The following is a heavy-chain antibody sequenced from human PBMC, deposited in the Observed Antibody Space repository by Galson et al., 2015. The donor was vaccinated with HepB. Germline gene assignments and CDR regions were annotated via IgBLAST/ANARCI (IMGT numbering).Heavy chain of an antibody. CDR3: ARASYDYGDIGTGGDAFDI. CDR2: IIPILGIA. CDR1: GGTFSSYA. D-gene: IGHD4-17*01. Sequence: SVKVSCKASGGTFSSYAISWVRQAPGQGLEWMGRIIPILGIANYAQKFQGRVTITADKSTSTAYMELSSLRSEDTAVYYCARASYDYGDIGTGGDAFDIWGQGTMVTVSS. V-gene: IGHV1-69*04. J-gene: IGHJ3*02.